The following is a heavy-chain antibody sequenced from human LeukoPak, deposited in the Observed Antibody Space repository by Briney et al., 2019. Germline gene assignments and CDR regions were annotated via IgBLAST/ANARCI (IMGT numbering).Heavy chain of an antibody. J-gene: IGHJ3*02. V-gene: IGHV4-59*01. D-gene: IGHD6-13*01. CDR1: GGSISSYY. CDR3: AGCLAGYSGGDDAFDI. Sequence: SETLSLTCTVSGGSISSYYWSWFRQAPGKGLEWIGYIYYSGSTNYNPTLKSRVTISVDTSKNQFSLKVISVTAADTAVYYCAGCLAGYSGGDDAFDIWGQGTMVTVSS. CDR2: IYYSGST.